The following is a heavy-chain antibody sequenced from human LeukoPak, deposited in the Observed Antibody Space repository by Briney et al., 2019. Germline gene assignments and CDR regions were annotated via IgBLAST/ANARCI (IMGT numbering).Heavy chain of an antibody. J-gene: IGHJ4*02. D-gene: IGHD3-22*01. CDR3: ARRPYYDSSGYYSVREYYLDY. CDR2: IYYSGST. Sequence: SETLSLTCTVSDCSISGYYWSWIRQPPGKGLEWIGYIYYSGSTNYNPSLKSRVTISIDTSKKQFSLKLRSVTAADTAVYYCARRPYYDSSGYYSVREYYLDYWGQGTLVTVSS. V-gene: IGHV4-59*01. CDR1: DCSISGYY.